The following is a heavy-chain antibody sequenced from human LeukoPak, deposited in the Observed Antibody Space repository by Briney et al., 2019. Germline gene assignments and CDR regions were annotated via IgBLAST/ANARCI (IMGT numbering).Heavy chain of an antibody. CDR1: RGTFSSYT. J-gene: IGHJ4*02. Sequence: SVKVSCKASRGTFSSYTISWVRQAPGQGLEWMGRIIPILGIANYAQKFQGRVTITADKSTSTAYMELSSLRSEDTAVYYCAREEVRALPHFDYWGQGTLVTVSS. CDR2: IIPILGIA. D-gene: IGHD1-26*01. V-gene: IGHV1-69*04. CDR3: AREEVRALPHFDY.